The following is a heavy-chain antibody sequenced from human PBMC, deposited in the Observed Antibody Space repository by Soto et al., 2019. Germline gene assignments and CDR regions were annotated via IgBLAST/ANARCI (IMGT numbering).Heavy chain of an antibody. CDR1: GGTFSSYA. CDR2: IIPIFGTA. CDR3: ARSVTGTTRLNWFDP. V-gene: IGHV1-69*13. D-gene: IGHD1-20*01. Sequence: SVKVSCKASGGTFSSYAISWVRQAPGQGLEWMGGIIPIFGTANYAQKFQGRVTTTADESTSTAYMELSSLRSEDTAVYYCARSVTGTTRLNWFDPWGQGTLVTVSS. J-gene: IGHJ5*02.